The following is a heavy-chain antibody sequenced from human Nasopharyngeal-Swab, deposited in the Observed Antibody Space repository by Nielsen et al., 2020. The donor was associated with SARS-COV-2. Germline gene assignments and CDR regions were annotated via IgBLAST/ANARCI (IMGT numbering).Heavy chain of an antibody. Sequence: ASVKVSCKASGYNFVNYGMSWVRQAPGQGLEWMGWISIYNGDTNYAEKFQGRVSMTTDTSTTTAFMELTSLRSDDTAVYYCARDVEEWLVVPSLSFDNWGQGTLVTVSS. CDR2: ISIYNGDT. V-gene: IGHV1-18*01. CDR3: ARDVEEWLVVPSLSFDN. CDR1: GYNFVNYG. J-gene: IGHJ4*02. D-gene: IGHD5-18*01.